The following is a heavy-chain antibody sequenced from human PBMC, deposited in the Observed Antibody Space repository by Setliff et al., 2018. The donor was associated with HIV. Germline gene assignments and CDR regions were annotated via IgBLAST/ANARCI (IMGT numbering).Heavy chain of an antibody. J-gene: IGHJ4*02. Sequence: TSETLSLTCAVYGGSFSGYYWSWIRQPPRKRLEWIGELNDSGGTNYNPSLKSRVSISVDTSKNQFSLALTSVTAADTAVYYCTRGRSMPPLITWGQGALVTVSS. CDR1: GGSFSGYY. V-gene: IGHV4-34*01. CDR2: LNDSGGT. D-gene: IGHD3-22*01. CDR3: TRGRSMPPLIT.